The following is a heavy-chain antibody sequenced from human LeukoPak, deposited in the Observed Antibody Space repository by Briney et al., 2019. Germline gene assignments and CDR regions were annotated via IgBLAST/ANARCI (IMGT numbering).Heavy chain of an antibody. Sequence: ASVKVSCKASGYTFTGYYMHWVRQAPGQGLEWVGWINPNSGGTNYAQKFQGRVTMTRDTSISTAYMELSRLRSDDTAVYYCARDRGYCSSTSCYVGYMDVWGKGTTVTVSS. CDR1: GYTFTGYY. CDR2: INPNSGGT. V-gene: IGHV1-2*02. CDR3: ARDRGYCSSTSCYVGYMDV. J-gene: IGHJ6*03. D-gene: IGHD2-2*01.